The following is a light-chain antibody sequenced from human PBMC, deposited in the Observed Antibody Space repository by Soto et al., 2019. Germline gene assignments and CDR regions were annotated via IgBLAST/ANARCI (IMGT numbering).Light chain of an antibody. CDR1: QSVSSSY. CDR2: GAS. CDR3: QQYDSSPRT. Sequence: EIVLTQSPGTLSLSPGERATLSCRASQSVSSSYLAWYQQKPGQAPRLLIYGASSRATGIPDRFSGSGSGTDFTLIISILEPEDFAVYYCQQYDSSPRTFGQGTKVEIK. J-gene: IGKJ1*01. V-gene: IGKV3-20*01.